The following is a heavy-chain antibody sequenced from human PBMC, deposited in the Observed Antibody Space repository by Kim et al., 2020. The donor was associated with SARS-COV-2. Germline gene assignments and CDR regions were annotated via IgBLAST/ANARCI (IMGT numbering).Heavy chain of an antibody. J-gene: IGHJ6*02. CDR1: GGSISSGGYY. Sequence: SETLSLTCTVSGGSISSGGYYWSWIRQHPGKGLEWIGYIYYSGSTYYNPSLKSRVTISVDTSKNQFSLKLSSVTAADTAVYYCARGFNTMVRGGDYYYYGMDVWGQGTTVTVSS. V-gene: IGHV4-31*03. CDR3: ARGFNTMVRGGDYYYYGMDV. CDR2: IYYSGST. D-gene: IGHD3-10*01.